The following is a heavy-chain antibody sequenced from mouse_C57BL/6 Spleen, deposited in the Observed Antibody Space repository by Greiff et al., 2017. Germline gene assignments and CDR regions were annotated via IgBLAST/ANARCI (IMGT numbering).Heavy chain of an antibody. CDR3: ARHGDYDGFAY. D-gene: IGHD2-4*01. CDR1: GFTFSSYG. Sequence: EVKLMESGGDLVKPGGSLKLSCAASGFTFSSYGMSWVRQTPDKRLEWVATISSGGSYTYYPDSVKGRFTISRDNAKNTLYLQMSSLKSEDTAMYYCARHGDYDGFAYWGQGTLVTVSA. J-gene: IGHJ3*01. V-gene: IGHV5-6*01. CDR2: ISSGGSYT.